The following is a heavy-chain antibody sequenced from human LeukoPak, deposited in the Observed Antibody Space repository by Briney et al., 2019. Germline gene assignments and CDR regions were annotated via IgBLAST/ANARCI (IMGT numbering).Heavy chain of an antibody. V-gene: IGHV3-30-3*01. D-gene: IGHD3-9*01. J-gene: IGHJ6*02. CDR1: GFTFSSYA. CDR2: ISYDGSNK. CDR3: ARVASYDILTGYYTYYYYGMDV. Sequence: PGRSLRLSCAASGFTFSSYAMHWVRQAPGKGLEWVAVISYDGSNKYYADSVKGRFTISRDNSKNTLYLQMNSLRAEDTAVYYCARVASYDILTGYYTYYYYGMDVWGQGTTVTVSS.